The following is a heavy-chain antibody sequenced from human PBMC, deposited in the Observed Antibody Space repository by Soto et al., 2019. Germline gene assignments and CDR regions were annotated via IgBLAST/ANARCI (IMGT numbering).Heavy chain of an antibody. J-gene: IGHJ5*02. D-gene: IGHD6-13*01. Sequence: PSETMSLTCTVSGGSISSYYWSWIRQPPGKGLEWIGYIYYSGSTNYNPSLKSRVTISVDTSKNQFSLKLSSVTAADTAVYYCARGSSTLRLYNWFAHWGQGTLVTVSS. V-gene: IGHV4-59*01. CDR2: IYYSGST. CDR1: GGSISSYY. CDR3: ARGSSTLRLYNWFAH.